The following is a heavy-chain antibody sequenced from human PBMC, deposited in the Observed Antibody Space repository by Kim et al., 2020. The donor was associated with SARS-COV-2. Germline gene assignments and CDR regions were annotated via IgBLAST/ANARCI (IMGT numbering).Heavy chain of an antibody. V-gene: IGHV1-3*01. Sequence: NTKYSQKFQGRVTITRDTSASTAYMELSSLRSEDTAVYYCARVTAMAFDYWGQGTLVTVSS. CDR3: ARVTAMAFDY. J-gene: IGHJ4*02. D-gene: IGHD5-18*01. CDR2: NT.